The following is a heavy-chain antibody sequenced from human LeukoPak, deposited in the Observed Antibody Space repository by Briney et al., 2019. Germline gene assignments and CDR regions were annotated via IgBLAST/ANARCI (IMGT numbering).Heavy chain of an antibody. CDR3: VREGLERRTNFDY. V-gene: IGHV3-64D*06. Sequence: GGSLRLSCSASGFTFSSHVMHWVRRAPGKGLQYYAGSLKGRFTISRDSSKNTVYLQMNSLTAEDTAVYYYVREGLERRTNFDYWGQGTLVSVSS. CDR1: GFTFSSHV. D-gene: IGHD1-1*01. J-gene: IGHJ4*02.